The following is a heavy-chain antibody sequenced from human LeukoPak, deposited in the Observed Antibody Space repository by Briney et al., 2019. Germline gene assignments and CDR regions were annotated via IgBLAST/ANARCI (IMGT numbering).Heavy chain of an antibody. CDR1: GFDFNNYA. V-gene: IGHV3-23*01. CDR3: AKGAAIDH. Sequence: GGSLRLSCAASGFDFNNYAMSWVRQGRGKRLEWVSAMSGSGYHTYYADSDKTYYADSVKGRFTISRDNSKSTVYLHMNNLRLEDTAIYYCAKGAAIDHWGQGTLVTVSS. J-gene: IGHJ4*02. CDR2: MSGSGYHTYYADSDKT.